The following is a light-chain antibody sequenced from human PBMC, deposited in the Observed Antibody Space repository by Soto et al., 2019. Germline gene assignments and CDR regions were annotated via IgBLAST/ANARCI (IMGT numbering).Light chain of an antibody. CDR1: QSVSSY. V-gene: IGKV3-11*01. CDR2: DAS. CDR3: QQRSNWPSLT. Sequence: EIVLTQSPATLSLSPGERATLSCRASQSVSSYLAWYQQKPGQAPRLLIYDASNRATGIPARFSGSGSGTGFTLTISSLEPEEFAFYSWQQRSNWPSLTFGGGTKVEIK. J-gene: IGKJ4*01.